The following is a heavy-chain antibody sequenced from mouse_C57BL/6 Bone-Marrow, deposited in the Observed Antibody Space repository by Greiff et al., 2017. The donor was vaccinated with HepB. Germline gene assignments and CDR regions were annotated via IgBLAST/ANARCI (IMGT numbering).Heavy chain of an antibody. CDR1: GYAFSSSW. CDR3: ARGAQATLFDY. CDR2: IYPGDGDT. V-gene: IGHV1-82*01. Sequence: QVQLQQSGPELVKPGASVKISCKASGYAFSSSWMNWVKQRPGKGLEWIGRIYPGDGDTNYNGKFKGKATLTADKSSSTAYMQLSSLTSEDSAVYFCARGAQATLFDYWGQGTTLTVSS. J-gene: IGHJ2*01. D-gene: IGHD3-2*02.